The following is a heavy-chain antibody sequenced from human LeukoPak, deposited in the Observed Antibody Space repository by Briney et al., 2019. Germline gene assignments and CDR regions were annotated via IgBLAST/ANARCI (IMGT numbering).Heavy chain of an antibody. J-gene: IGHJ5*02. D-gene: IGHD3-10*01. CDR2: MYNSGST. Sequence: SQTLSLTCTVSGGSISSGRYYWNWIRQPAGKGLEWIGRMYNSGSTNYNPSLKSRVTISVDTSKNQFSLKLGSVTAADTAVYYCAREGLNMVRGVIPKEAWGWFDPWGQGTLVTVSS. V-gene: IGHV4-61*02. CDR1: GGSISSGRYY. CDR3: AREGLNMVRGVIPKEAWGWFDP.